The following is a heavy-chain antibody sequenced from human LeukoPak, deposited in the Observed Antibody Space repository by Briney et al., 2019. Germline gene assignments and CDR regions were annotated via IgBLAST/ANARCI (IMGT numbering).Heavy chain of an antibody. CDR3: ARDPPVSYPWGGYYYYYYMDV. D-gene: IGHD3-16*01. CDR1: GGSISSGSYY. CDR2: IYTSGST. J-gene: IGHJ6*03. Sequence: SETLSLTCTVSGGSISSGSYYWSWIRQPAGKGLEWIGRIYTSGSTNYNPSLKSRVTISVDTSKNQFSRKLSSVTAADTAVYYCARDPPVSYPWGGYYYYYYMDVWGKGTTVTVSS. V-gene: IGHV4-61*02.